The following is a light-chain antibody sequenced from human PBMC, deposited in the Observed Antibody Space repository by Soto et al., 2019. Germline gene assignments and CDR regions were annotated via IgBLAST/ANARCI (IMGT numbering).Light chain of an antibody. Sequence: QSALAQPPSASGSPGQSVTISCTGTSSDVGAYNYVSWYQQHRGKAPTLIIYDVSQRPSGIPDRFSGSKSGNTASLTVSGLQAEDEAVYYCNSFAGSAHVVFGGGTQLTVL. CDR2: DVS. J-gene: IGLJ2*01. CDR3: NSFAGSAHVV. V-gene: IGLV2-8*01. CDR1: SSDVGAYNY.